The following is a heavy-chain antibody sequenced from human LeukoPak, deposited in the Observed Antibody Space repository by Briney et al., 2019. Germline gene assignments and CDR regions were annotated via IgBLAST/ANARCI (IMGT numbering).Heavy chain of an antibody. CDR2: IYYSGST. Sequence: SETLSLTCTVSGGSISSYYWSWIRQHPGKGLEWIGYIYYSGSTYYNPSLKSRVTISVDTSKNQFSLKLSSVTAADTAVYYCARETVSSTYYYYGMDVWGQGTTVTVSS. J-gene: IGHJ6*02. CDR1: GGSISSYY. V-gene: IGHV4-59*06. CDR3: ARETVSSTYYYYGMDV. D-gene: IGHD3-16*02.